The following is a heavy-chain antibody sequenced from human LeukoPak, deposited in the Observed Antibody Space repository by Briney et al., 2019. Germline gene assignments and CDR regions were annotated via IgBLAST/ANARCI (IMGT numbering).Heavy chain of an antibody. Sequence: SETLSLTCAVYGGSFSGYYWSWIRQRPGKGLEWIGEINHSGSTNYNPSLKSRVTISVDTSKNQFSLKLSSVTAADTAVYYCARVAYSSGWYAYYYDSSGYGNRYYFDYWGQGTLVTVSS. CDR2: INHSGST. V-gene: IGHV4-34*01. J-gene: IGHJ4*02. D-gene: IGHD3-22*01. CDR1: GGSFSGYY. CDR3: ARVAYSSGWYAYYYDSSGYGNRYYFDY.